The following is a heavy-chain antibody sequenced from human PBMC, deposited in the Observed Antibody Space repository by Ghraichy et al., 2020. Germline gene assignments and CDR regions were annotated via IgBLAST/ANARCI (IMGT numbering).Heavy chain of an antibody. V-gene: IGHV3-74*01. CDR3: ARAGSYYWIFDY. Sequence: GGSLRLSCAASGFTFSSYWMHWVRQAPGKGLVWVSRINSDGSSTSYADSVKGRFTISRDNAKNTLYLQMNSLRAEDTAVYYCARAGSYYWIFDYWGQGTLVTVSS. CDR2: INSDGSST. CDR1: GFTFSSYW. D-gene: IGHD1-26*01. J-gene: IGHJ4*02.